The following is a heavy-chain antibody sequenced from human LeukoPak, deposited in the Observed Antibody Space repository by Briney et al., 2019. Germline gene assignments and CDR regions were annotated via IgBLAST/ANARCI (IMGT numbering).Heavy chain of an antibody. J-gene: IGHJ3*02. CDR1: GYTFINYV. D-gene: IGHD6-19*01. V-gene: IGHV1-18*01. CDR2: ISAYNGNT. Sequence: XCKASGYTFINYVISWVRQAPGQGLEWMGWISAYNGNTNYAQKFQGRVTMTTDTSTSTVYMELRSLTSDDTAVYYCPRGRQQWLVGGAFDIWGQGTMVTVSS. CDR3: PRGRQQWLVGGAFDI.